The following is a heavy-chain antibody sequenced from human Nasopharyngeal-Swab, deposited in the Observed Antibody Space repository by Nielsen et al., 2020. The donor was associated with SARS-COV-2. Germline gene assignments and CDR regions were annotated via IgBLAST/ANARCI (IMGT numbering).Heavy chain of an antibody. V-gene: IGHV1-46*01. D-gene: IGHD2-2*01. CDR3: ARGYCSSTSCYVRGNYFDY. CDR1: GYTFTSYY. Sequence: ASVKVSCKASGYTFTSYYMHWVRQAPGQGLEWMGIINPSGGSTSYAQKFQGRVTMTRDTSTSTVYTELSSLRSEDTAVYYCARGYCSSTSCYVRGNYFDYWGQGTLVTVSS. CDR2: INPSGGST. J-gene: IGHJ4*02.